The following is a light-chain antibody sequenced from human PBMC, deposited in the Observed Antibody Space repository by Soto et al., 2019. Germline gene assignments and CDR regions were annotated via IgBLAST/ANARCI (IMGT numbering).Light chain of an antibody. Sequence: QSALTQPPSASGTPGQRVTISCSGGSYNIGSTSVSWFQILPGTAPKLLITKTDRRPSGVPYRFSGSKSGTSGSLAISGLQSEDEAEYYCAAWDDTLNGYVFGTGTKVTVL. CDR3: AAWDDTLNGYV. J-gene: IGLJ1*01. CDR1: SYNIGSTS. CDR2: KTD. V-gene: IGLV1-44*01.